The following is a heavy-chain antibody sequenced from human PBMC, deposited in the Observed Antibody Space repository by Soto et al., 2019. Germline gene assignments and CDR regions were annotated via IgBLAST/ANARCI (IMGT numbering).Heavy chain of an antibody. CDR1: GFTFSGSA. CDR2: IRSKANSYAT. V-gene: IGHV3-73*01. Sequence: PGGSLRLSCAASGFTFSGSAMHWVRQASGKGLEWVGRIRSKANSYATAYAASVKGRFTISRDDSKNTAYLQMNSLKTEDTAVYYCTSPYDFWSGPPSYYYYMDVWGKGTTVTVSS. CDR3: TSPYDFWSGPPSYYYYMDV. J-gene: IGHJ6*03. D-gene: IGHD3-3*01.